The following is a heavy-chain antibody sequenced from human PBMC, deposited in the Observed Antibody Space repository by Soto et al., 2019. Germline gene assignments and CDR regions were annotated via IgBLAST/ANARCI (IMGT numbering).Heavy chain of an antibody. CDR2: ISGSGGST. J-gene: IGHJ4*02. CDR3: AKDRRLHDYGEYFDY. CDR1: GFTFSSYA. Sequence: PGGSLRLSCAASGFTFSSYAMSWVRQAPGKGREWVSAISGSGGSTYYADSVKGRFTISRDNTKNTLYLQMNSLRAEDTAVYYCAKDRRLHDYGEYFDYWGQGTLVTVSS. D-gene: IGHD4-17*01. V-gene: IGHV3-23*01.